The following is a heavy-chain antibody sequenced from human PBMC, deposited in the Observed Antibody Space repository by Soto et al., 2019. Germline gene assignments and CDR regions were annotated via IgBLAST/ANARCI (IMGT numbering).Heavy chain of an antibody. J-gene: IGHJ5*02. CDR1: GYAFTGYY. D-gene: IGHD6-25*01. CDR2: INPNSGGT. CDR3: ARGQQRLHVNWSDP. V-gene: IGHV1-2*02. Sequence: ASVKVSCKASGYAFTGYYMHWVRQAPGQGLEWMGWINPNSGGTNYAQKFQGRVTMTRDTSISTAYMELRRLRSDDTAVYYCARGQQRLHVNWSDPWCQGNLLTVSS.